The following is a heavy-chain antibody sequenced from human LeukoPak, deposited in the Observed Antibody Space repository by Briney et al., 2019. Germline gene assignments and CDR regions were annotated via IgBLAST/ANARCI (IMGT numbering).Heavy chain of an antibody. CDR3: ASGEGSKYYDSSEPRAYYYYGMDV. Sequence: ASVKVSCKASGYTFTGYYMHWVRQAPGQGLEWMGWINPNSGGTNYAQKFQGRVTMTRDTSTSTAYMELRSLRSDDTAVYYCASGEGSKYYDSSEPRAYYYYGMDVWGQGTTVTVSS. CDR2: INPNSGGT. D-gene: IGHD3-22*01. J-gene: IGHJ6*02. V-gene: IGHV1-2*02. CDR1: GYTFTGYY.